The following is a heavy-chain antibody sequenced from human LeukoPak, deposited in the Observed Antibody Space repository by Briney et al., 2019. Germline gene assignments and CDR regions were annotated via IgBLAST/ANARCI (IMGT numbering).Heavy chain of an antibody. V-gene: IGHV1-69*13. J-gene: IGHJ4*02. CDR2: IIPIFGTA. Sequence: SVKVSCKASGGTFSSYAISWVRQAPGKGLEWMGGIIPIFGTANYAQNFQGRFTITADESTSTAYMELSSLRSEDTAVYYCAREREERSSSHSNTFDYWGQGTLVTVSS. CDR1: GGTFSSYA. CDR3: AREREERSSSHSNTFDY. D-gene: IGHD6-13*01.